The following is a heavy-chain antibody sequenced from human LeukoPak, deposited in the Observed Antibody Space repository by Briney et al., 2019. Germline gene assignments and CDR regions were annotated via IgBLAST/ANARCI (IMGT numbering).Heavy chain of an antibody. CDR3: ARDLVTVTKGFDI. CDR1: DGSISSYY. D-gene: IGHD4-17*01. J-gene: IGHJ3*02. Sequence: SETLSLTYTVADGSISSYYWSWIRQPPGKGLEWIGYIYYSGSTNYNPSLKSRVTISIDTSKNQFSLKLSSVTTADTAVYYCARDLVTVTKGFDIWGLGTMVSVSS. V-gene: IGHV4-59*01. CDR2: IYYSGST.